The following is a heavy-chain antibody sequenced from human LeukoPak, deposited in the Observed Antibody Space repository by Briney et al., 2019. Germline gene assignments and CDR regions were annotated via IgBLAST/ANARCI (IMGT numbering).Heavy chain of an antibody. CDR1: GFTFSAYS. D-gene: IGHD4-17*01. V-gene: IGHV3-21*01. J-gene: IGHJ6*02. CDR2: IASTSGYI. Sequence: GGSLRLSCAASGFTFSAYSMNWVRQAPGKGLELVSSIASTSGYIYYADSVKGRFTISRDNAKDSLYLQMNSLRAEDTAFYYCARAQRGDYGDYGMDVWGQGTTVTVSS. CDR3: ARAQRGDYGDYGMDV.